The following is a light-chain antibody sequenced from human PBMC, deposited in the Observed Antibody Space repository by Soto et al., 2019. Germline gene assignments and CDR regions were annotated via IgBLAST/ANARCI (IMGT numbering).Light chain of an antibody. Sequence: DIQMTQSPSSLSASVGDRVTITCQASQHISTYLNLFQQKPGKAPELLIYDASNLVTGVQSRLSRSGSETDFTSTISSQKREDIATYYCQHYGDLPPIFGPRTKVDIK. CDR3: QHYGDLPPI. CDR2: DAS. J-gene: IGKJ3*01. CDR1: QHISTY. V-gene: IGKV1-33*01.